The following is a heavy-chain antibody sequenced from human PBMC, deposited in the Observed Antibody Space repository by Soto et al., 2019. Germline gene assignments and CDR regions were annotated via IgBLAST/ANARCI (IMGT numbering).Heavy chain of an antibody. CDR2: IGGSSFST. Sequence: GGSLRLSCAASGFTFSTYVMSWVRQAPGKGLEWASAIGGSSFSTYYADSVKGRFTISRDNSKNTLYLQMDSLRTEDTAVYYCAKGSGSGRPYYFDNWGQGTLVTVSS. J-gene: IGHJ4*02. CDR3: AKGSGSGRPYYFDN. V-gene: IGHV3-23*01. CDR1: GFTFSTYV. D-gene: IGHD2-15*01.